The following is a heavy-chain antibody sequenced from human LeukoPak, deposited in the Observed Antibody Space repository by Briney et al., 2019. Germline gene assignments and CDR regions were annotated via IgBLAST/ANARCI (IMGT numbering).Heavy chain of an antibody. V-gene: IGHV4-38-2*02. CDR2: IFHGVTT. J-gene: IGHJ3*02. Sequence: PSETLSLTCTVSGSSINTPYYWAWIRQPPGEGLEWIGNIFHGVTTFYNPSLMNRVTISVDTSKNQFSLKLSSVTAADTAVYYCARERSGSEIFARSFDIWGQGTMVTVSS. CDR1: GSSINTPYY. D-gene: IGHD3-3*01. CDR3: ARERSGSEIFARSFDI.